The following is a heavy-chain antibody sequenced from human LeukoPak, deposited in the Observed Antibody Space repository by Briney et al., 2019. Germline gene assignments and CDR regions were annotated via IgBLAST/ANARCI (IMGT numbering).Heavy chain of an antibody. J-gene: IGHJ6*03. D-gene: IGHD3-3*01. CDR3: ARVAYYDFWSGLIPHTYYMDV. V-gene: IGHV3-48*01. CDR1: GFIFSIYS. Sequence: GGSLRLSCAASGFIFSIYSMNWVRQAPGKGLEWVSYISSSSSTIYYADSVKGRFTVSRDNAKNSLFLQMNSLRAEDTAIYYCARVAYYDFWSGLIPHTYYMDVWGKGTTVIVSS. CDR2: ISSSSSTI.